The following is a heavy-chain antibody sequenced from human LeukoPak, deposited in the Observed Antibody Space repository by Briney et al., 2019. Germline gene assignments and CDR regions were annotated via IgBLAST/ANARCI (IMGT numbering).Heavy chain of an antibody. CDR3: AKGNGKAATGSVVDY. D-gene: IGHD6-13*01. Sequence: GGSLRLSCAASGFTFSSYAMSWVRQAPGKGLEWVSTVSGSGGTTYYADSVKGRFTISRDNSKSILYLQMNSLRAEDTAVYYCAKGNGKAATGSVVDYWGQGTLVTVSS. CDR1: GFTFSSYA. J-gene: IGHJ4*02. V-gene: IGHV3-23*01. CDR2: VSGSGGTT.